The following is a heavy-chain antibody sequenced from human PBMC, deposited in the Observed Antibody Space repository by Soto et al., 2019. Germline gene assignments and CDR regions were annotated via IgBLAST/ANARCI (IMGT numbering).Heavy chain of an antibody. D-gene: IGHD5-12*01. CDR1: GFTFSSYS. J-gene: IGHJ4*02. CDR2: ISSSSSYI. CDR3: ARASRRDGYNFDDY. Sequence: EVQLVESGGGLVQPGGSLRLSCAASGFTFSSYSMNWVRQAPGKGLEWVSSISSSSSYIYYADSVKGRFTISRDNAKNSLYLQMNSLRAEDTAVYYCARASRRDGYNFDDYWGQGTLVTVSS. V-gene: IGHV3-21*01.